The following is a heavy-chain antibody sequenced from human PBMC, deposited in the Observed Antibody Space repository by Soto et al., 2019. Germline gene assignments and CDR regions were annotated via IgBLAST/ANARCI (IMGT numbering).Heavy chain of an antibody. V-gene: IGHV3-48*01. CDR2: ISSSSSTI. J-gene: IGHJ3*02. D-gene: IGHD3-9*01. CDR3: AKATLTGSGDAFDI. CDR1: GFTFSSYS. Sequence: GGSLRLSCAASGFTFSSYSMNWVRQAPGKGLEWVSYISSSSSTIYYADSVKGRFTISRDNSKNTLYLQMNSLRAEDTAVYYCAKATLTGSGDAFDIWGQGTMVTVSS.